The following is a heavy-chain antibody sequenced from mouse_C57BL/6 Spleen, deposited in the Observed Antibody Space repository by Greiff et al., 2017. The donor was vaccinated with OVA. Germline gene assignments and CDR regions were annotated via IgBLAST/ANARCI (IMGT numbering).Heavy chain of an antibody. CDR1: GFTFSSYT. D-gene: IGHD2-4*01. CDR2: ISGGGGNT. J-gene: IGHJ3*01. CDR3: ARPLSYYDYSWFAY. V-gene: IGHV5-9*04. Sequence: EVKLVESGGGLVKPGGSLKLSCAASGFTFSSYTMSWVRQTPEKWLEWVAPISGGGGNTYYPDSVKGRFTISRDNAKNTLYLQMSSLRSEDTAVYYCARPLSYYDYSWFAYWGQGTLVTVSA.